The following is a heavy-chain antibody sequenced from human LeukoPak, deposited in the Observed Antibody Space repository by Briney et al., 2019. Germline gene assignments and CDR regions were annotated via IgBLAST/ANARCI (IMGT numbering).Heavy chain of an antibody. CDR1: GFRFSGYW. D-gene: IGHD3-3*01. CDR3: ATDGGPFDH. Sequence: GGSLRLSCVGSGFRFSGYWMSWVRQAPGKGLEWVANIKEDGSERYYVDSVRGRFTISRHNANNSQYLQMNSLRVEDTAVYYCATDGGPFDHWGQGTLVTVSS. CDR2: IKEDGSER. J-gene: IGHJ4*02. V-gene: IGHV3-7*01.